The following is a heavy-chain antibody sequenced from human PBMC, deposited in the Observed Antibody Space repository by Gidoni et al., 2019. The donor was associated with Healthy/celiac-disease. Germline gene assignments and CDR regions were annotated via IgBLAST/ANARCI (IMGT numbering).Heavy chain of an antibody. CDR2: ISGSGGST. CDR1: GFTFSRYA. CDR3: ATQWRGDGLPNYGMDV. Sequence: EVQLLESGGGLVQPGGSLRLSCAASGFTFSRYAMSWVRQAPGKGLEWVSAISGSGGSTYYADSVKGRFTISRDNSKNTLYLQMNSLRAEDTAVYYCATQWRGDGLPNYGMDVWGQGTTVTVSS. D-gene: IGHD3-16*01. J-gene: IGHJ6*02. V-gene: IGHV3-23*01.